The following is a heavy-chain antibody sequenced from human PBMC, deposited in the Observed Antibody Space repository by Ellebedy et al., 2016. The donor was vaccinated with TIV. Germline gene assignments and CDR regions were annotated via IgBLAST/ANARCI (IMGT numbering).Heavy chain of an antibody. J-gene: IGHJ4*02. CDR3: ARESSSGRVAF. CDR2: MYNSGNT. CDR1: GGSIRSDY. D-gene: IGHD6-19*01. V-gene: IGHV4-59*01. Sequence: GSLRLSCTVSGGSIRSDYWSWIRQPPGKRLEWIGYMYNSGNTYYSPSLRSRVTISVDTSKNQFSLSLNSVTAADTAVYYCARESSSGRVAFWGQGTLVTVSS.